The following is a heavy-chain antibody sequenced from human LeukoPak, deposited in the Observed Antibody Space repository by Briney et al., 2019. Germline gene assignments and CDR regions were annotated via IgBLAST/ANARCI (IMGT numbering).Heavy chain of an antibody. J-gene: IGHJ4*02. Sequence: SETLSLTCTVSGGSISSNYWNWIRQPAGKALEWIGRIYGSGSTTDNPSPKSRVTMSVDTSKKQFSLKLNSVTAADTAVYYCAKGYCRGNSCYDDRGAFDYWGQGTLVTVSS. CDR2: IYGSGST. CDR3: AKGYCRGNSCYDDRGAFDY. V-gene: IGHV4-4*07. D-gene: IGHD2-2*01. CDR1: GGSISSNY.